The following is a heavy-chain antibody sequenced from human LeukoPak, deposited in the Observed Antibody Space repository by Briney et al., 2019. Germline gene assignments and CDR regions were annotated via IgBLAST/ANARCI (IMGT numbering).Heavy chain of an antibody. J-gene: IGHJ4*02. V-gene: IGHV4-38-2*02. Sequence: PSETLSLTCLVSGYSISSGYHWGWIRQPPGKGLEWIGSIYRSGITYYNPSLKSRVTMSVDTSKNQFSLKLSSVTAADTAVYYCARGFGRITIFGVASDYWGQGTLVTVSS. D-gene: IGHD3-3*01. CDR3: ARGFGRITIFGVASDY. CDR2: IYRSGIT. CDR1: GYSISSGYH.